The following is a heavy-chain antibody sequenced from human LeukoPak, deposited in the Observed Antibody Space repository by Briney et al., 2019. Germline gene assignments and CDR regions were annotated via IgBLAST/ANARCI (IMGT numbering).Heavy chain of an antibody. J-gene: IGHJ4*02. D-gene: IGHD2-2*01. Sequence: GASVKVSFKASGYTFTGYYMHWVRQAPGQGLEWMGWINPNSGGTNYAQKFQGRVTMTRDTSISTAYMELSRLRSDDTAVYYCARDSLEVGDYQLPQDYWGQGTLVTVSS. CDR3: ARDSLEVGDYQLPQDY. CDR2: INPNSGGT. V-gene: IGHV1-2*02. CDR1: GYTFTGYY.